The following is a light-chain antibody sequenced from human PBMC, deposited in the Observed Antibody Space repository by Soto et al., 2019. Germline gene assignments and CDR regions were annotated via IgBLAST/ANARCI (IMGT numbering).Light chain of an antibody. CDR1: SSNIGAGYD. V-gene: IGLV1-40*01. Sequence: QSVLTQPPSVSGAPGQRVTISCTGSSSNIGAGYDVHWYQQLPGTAPKLLIYDNNNRPSGVPDRFSGSKSGTSASLAITGLQAEDDVDYYCQSYDSRLSGSVFGGGTQLTVL. CDR2: DNN. CDR3: QSYDSRLSGSV. J-gene: IGLJ7*01.